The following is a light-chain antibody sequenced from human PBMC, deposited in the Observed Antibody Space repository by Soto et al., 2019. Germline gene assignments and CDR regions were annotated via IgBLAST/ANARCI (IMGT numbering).Light chain of an antibody. CDR1: QSVSIL. J-gene: IGKJ1*01. V-gene: IGKV3-15*01. Sequence: ELVMTQSPATLSLSPGDRATLSCRASQSVSILLAWYQQKTGQAPRLLIHGETTRATGIPDRFSGSGSGTELNLTISRLQSEDFAVYYCQKYNNWPRTCGQGTKVDIK. CDR3: QKYNNWPRT. CDR2: GET.